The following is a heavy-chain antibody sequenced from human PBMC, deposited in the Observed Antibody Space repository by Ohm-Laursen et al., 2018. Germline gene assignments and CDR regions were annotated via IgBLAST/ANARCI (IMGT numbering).Heavy chain of an antibody. CDR2: ISYDGSNK. D-gene: IGHD3-22*01. CDR1: GFTFSSYG. CDR3: AKVPSPYDSSGGDAFDI. V-gene: IGHV3-30*18. Sequence: SLRLSCAASGFTFSSYGMHWVRQAPGKGLEWVAVISYDGSNKYYADSVKGRFTISRDNSKNTLYLQMNSLRAEDTAVYYCAKVPSPYDSSGGDAFDIWGQGTMVTVSS. J-gene: IGHJ3*02.